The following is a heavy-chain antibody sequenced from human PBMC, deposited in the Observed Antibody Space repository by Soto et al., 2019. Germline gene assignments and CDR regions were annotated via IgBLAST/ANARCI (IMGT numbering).Heavy chain of an antibody. D-gene: IGHD2-15*01. V-gene: IGHV3-30-3*01. Sequence: QVQLVESGGAVVKPGRSLRLSCAASGFTFSSYAMHGVRQAPGKGLEWVAVISYDGSNKYYADSVKGRFTISRDISKNTLYLQMNSLRAEDTAVYYCARAGGLLLDYWGQGTLVTVSS. J-gene: IGHJ4*02. CDR1: GFTFSSYA. CDR3: ARAGGLLLDY. CDR2: ISYDGSNK.